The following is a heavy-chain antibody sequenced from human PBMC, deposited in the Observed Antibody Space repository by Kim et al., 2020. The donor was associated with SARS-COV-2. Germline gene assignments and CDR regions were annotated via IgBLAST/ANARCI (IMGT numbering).Heavy chain of an antibody. Sequence: ASVKVSYKASGYTFTSYAMHWVRQAPGQRLEWMGWINAGNGNTKYSQKFQGRVTITRDTSASTAYMELSSLRSEDTAVYYCARDRAVATMSTLGGMDVWGQGTTVTVSS. CDR2: INAGNGNT. V-gene: IGHV1-3*01. CDR1: GYTFTSYA. CDR3: ARDRAVATMSTLGGMDV. D-gene: IGHD5-12*01. J-gene: IGHJ6*02.